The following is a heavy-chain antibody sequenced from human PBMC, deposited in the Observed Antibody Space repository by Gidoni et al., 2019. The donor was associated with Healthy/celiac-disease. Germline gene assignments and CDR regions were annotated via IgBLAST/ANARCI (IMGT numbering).Heavy chain of an antibody. Sequence: VRQAPGQGLEWMGWISAYNGNTNYAQKLQGRVTMTTDTSTSTAYMELRSLRSDDTAVYYCARDSRRYYYYGMDVWGQGTTVTVSS. CDR3: ARDSRRYYYYGMDV. V-gene: IGHV1-18*01. J-gene: IGHJ6*02. CDR2: ISAYNGNT.